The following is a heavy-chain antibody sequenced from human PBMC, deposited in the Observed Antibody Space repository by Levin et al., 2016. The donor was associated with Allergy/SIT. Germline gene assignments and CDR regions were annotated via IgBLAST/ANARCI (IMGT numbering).Heavy chain of an antibody. CDR2: IVVGSDKT. CDR3: AADGLWSGPRGFDP. D-gene: IGHD3-3*01. J-gene: IGHJ5*02. V-gene: IGHV1-58*01. Sequence: WVRQAPGQRLEWIGWIVVGSDKTHYAQKFQERVTITRDMSTSTAYMELSSLRSEDTAVYYCAADGLWSGPRGFDPWGQGTLVTVSS.